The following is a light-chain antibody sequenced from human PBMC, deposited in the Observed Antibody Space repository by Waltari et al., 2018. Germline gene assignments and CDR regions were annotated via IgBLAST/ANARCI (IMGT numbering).Light chain of an antibody. CDR2: IND. V-gene: IGLV1-44*01. CDR1: SSNIGSNT. J-gene: IGLJ6*01. Sequence: QSVLTQPPSASGTPGQRVTISCSGSSSNIGSNTVNWYQQLPGTAPKLLIYINDQRPAGVPDRVSGSKSGTSASLAISGLQSEDEADYYCAAWDDSLNGNVFGSGTKVTVL. CDR3: AAWDDSLNGNV.